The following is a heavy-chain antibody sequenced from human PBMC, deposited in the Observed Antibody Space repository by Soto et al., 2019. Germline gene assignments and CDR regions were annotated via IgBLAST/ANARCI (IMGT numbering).Heavy chain of an antibody. D-gene: IGHD4-4*01. CDR3: ASWYSNYGDNWFDP. CDR1: GGSISSGGYY. J-gene: IGHJ5*02. Sequence: SETLSLTCTVSGGSISSGGYYWSWIRQHPGKGLEWIGYIYYSGSTYYNPSLKSRVTISVDTSKNQFSLKLSSVTAADTAVYYCASWYSNYGDNWFDPWGQGTLVTVSS. V-gene: IGHV4-31*03. CDR2: IYYSGST.